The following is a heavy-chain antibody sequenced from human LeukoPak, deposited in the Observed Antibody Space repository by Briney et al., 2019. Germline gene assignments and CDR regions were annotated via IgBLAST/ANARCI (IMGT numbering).Heavy chain of an antibody. CDR2: ISGSGGST. D-gene: IGHD3-10*01. CDR1: GFTFSSYA. CDR3: AKRLGPGRTIRSFDY. Sequence: PGGSLRLSCAASGFTFSSYAMSWVRQAPGKGLEWVSAISGSGGSTYYADSVKGRFTISRDNSKNTLYLQMNRRRAEDTAVYYCAKRLGPGRTIRSFDYWGQGTLVTVSS. V-gene: IGHV3-23*01. J-gene: IGHJ4*02.